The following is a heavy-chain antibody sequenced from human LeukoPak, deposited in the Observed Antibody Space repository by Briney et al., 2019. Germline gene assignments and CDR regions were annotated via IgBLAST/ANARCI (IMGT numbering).Heavy chain of an antibody. Sequence: GGSLRLSCAASGFTFSSYPMSWVRQAPGKGLEWVSAISGSGDSTYYADSVKGRFTISRDNSKNTLYLQMNSLRAEDTAVYYCAKVGRPTYCGGDCYTGLIDYWGQGTLVTVSS. CDR1: GFTFSSYP. CDR2: ISGSGDST. D-gene: IGHD2-21*02. J-gene: IGHJ4*02. CDR3: AKVGRPTYCGGDCYTGLIDY. V-gene: IGHV3-23*01.